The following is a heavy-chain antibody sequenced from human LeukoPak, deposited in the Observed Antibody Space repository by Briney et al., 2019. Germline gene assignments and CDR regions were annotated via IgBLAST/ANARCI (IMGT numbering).Heavy chain of an antibody. CDR2: IYHSGST. J-gene: IGHJ4*02. CDR1: GGSISSGGYY. Sequence: SETLSLTCTVSGGSISSGGYYWSWIRQPPGKGLEWIGYIYHSGSTYYNPSLKSRVTISVDRSKNQFSLKLSSVTAADTAVYYCARQYYSGSGGFDYWGQGALVTVSS. D-gene: IGHD1-26*01. CDR3: ARQYYSGSGGFDY. V-gene: IGHV4-30-2*01.